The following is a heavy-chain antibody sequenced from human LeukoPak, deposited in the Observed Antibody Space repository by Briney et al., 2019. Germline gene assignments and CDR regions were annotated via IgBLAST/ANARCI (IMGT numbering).Heavy chain of an antibody. J-gene: IGHJ2*01. CDR1: GFTFSNYA. CDR3: AKARGSGYYLSFDL. V-gene: IGHV3-23*01. CDR2: FTGSGGST. D-gene: IGHD6-19*01. Sequence: SGGSLRLSCAASGFTFSNYAMNWVRQAPGKGLEWVSAFTGSGGSTYYADSVKGRFTISRDNSKNTLFLQMNSLRTEDTAVYYCAKARGSGYYLSFDLWGRGTLVTVSS.